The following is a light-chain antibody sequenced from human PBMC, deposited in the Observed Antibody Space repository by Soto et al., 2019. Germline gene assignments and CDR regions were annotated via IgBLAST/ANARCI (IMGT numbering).Light chain of an antibody. J-gene: IGKJ5*01. CDR2: AAS. CDR1: QTVRTY. Sequence: DIQMTQSPASLSASVEDRVTITCRASQTVRTYLNWYQQKPGKAPKLLIYAASTLHSGVPSRFSGSGSGTDFTLTISSLQPEDFATYYCQQFNSYPITFGQGTRLEIK. V-gene: IGKV1-39*01. CDR3: QQFNSYPIT.